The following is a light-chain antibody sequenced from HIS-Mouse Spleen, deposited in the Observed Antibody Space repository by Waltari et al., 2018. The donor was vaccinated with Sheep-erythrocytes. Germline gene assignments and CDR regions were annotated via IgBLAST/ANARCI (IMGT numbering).Light chain of an antibody. J-gene: IGLJ3*02. CDR2: EGS. CDR3: CSYAGSSTPWV. Sequence: QSALTQPASVSGSPGQSITISCTGTSSDVGSYTLFSWYQQHPGKAPKLMIYEGSKRTSGFSNRFSGCKSGNTASLTSSGLQAEDEADYYCCSYAGSSTPWVFGGGTKLTVL. V-gene: IGLV2-23*01. CDR1: SSDVGSYTL.